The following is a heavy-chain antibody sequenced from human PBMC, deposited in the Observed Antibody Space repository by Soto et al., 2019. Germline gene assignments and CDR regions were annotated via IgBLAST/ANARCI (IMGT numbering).Heavy chain of an antibody. CDR2: ISYDGSNK. Sequence: PGGSLRLSCAASGFTFSSYAMHWVRQAPGKGLEWVAVISYDGSNKYYADSVKGRFTISRDNSKNTLYLQMNSLRAEDTAVYYCARDSGDGFTDYWGQGTLVTVSS. CDR3: ARDSGDGFTDY. CDR1: GFTFSSYA. D-gene: IGHD3-10*01. V-gene: IGHV3-30-3*01. J-gene: IGHJ4*02.